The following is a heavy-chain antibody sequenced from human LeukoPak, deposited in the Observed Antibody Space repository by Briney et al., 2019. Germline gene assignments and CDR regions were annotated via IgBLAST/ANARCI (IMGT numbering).Heavy chain of an antibody. Sequence: GASVKVSCKASGYTFTGSYMHWMRQAPGQGLEWMGWINPNSGGTNYAQKFQGRVTMTRDTSISTAYMELSRLRSDDTAVYYCARGDYYDSSGYYQTPGWFDPWGQGTLVTVSS. J-gene: IGHJ5*02. CDR2: INPNSGGT. CDR1: GYTFTGSY. CDR3: ARGDYYDSSGYYQTPGWFDP. V-gene: IGHV1-2*02. D-gene: IGHD3-22*01.